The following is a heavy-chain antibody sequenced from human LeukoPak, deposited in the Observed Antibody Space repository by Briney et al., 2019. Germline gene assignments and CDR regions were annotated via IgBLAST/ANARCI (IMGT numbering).Heavy chain of an antibody. V-gene: IGHV3-21*01. CDR3: ARVVFAYGGNAKRGYFDY. D-gene: IGHD4-23*01. CDR1: GFTFSSYS. CDR2: ISSSSSYI. J-gene: IGHJ4*02. Sequence: GGSLRLSCAASGFTFSSYSMNWVRQAPGKGLEWVSSISSSSSYIYYADSVKGRFTISRDNAKNSLYLQMNSLRAEDTAVYYCARVVFAYGGNAKRGYFDYWGQGTLVTVSS.